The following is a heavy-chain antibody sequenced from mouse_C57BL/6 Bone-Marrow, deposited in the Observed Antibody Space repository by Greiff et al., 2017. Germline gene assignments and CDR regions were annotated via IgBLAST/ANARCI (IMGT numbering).Heavy chain of an antibody. CDR1: GFTFSDYG. CDR3: ARPDFGYAMDY. Sequence: DVQLVESGGGLVKPGGSLKLSCAASGFTFSDYGMPWVRQAPEKGLEWVAYISSGSSTIYYADTVKGRFTISRDNAKSTLFLQMTSLRSEDTAMYYCARPDFGYAMDYWGQGTSVTVSS. V-gene: IGHV5-17*01. J-gene: IGHJ4*01. CDR2: ISSGSSTI.